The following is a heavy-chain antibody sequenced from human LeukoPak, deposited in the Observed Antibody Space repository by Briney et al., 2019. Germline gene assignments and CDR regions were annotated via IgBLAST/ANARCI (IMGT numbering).Heavy chain of an antibody. V-gene: IGHV4-59*01. CDR3: ARAYLHYYDSSGYLYYFDY. CDR2: VYYNGST. D-gene: IGHD3-22*01. J-gene: IGHJ4*02. CDR1: SGSISSYY. Sequence: SETLSLTCTVSSGSISSYYWSWIRQPPEKGLEWIGHVYYNGSTNYNPSLKSRVSMSVDTSKNQFSLHLSSVTAADTAVYYCARAYLHYYDSSGYLYYFDYWGQGTLVAVSS.